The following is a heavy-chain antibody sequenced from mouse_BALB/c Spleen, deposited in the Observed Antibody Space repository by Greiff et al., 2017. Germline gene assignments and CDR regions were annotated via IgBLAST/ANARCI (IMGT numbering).Heavy chain of an antibody. Sequence: VKVVESGPGLVAPSQSLSITCTVSGFSLTSYGVHWVRQPPGKGLEWLGVIWAGGSTNYNSALMSRLSISKDNSKSQVFLKMNSLQTDDTAMYYCARTTVVAPYYYAMDYWGQGTSVTVSS. V-gene: IGHV2-9*02. CDR3: ARTTVVAPYYYAMDY. CDR1: GFSLTSYG. D-gene: IGHD1-1*01. CDR2: IWAGGST. J-gene: IGHJ4*01.